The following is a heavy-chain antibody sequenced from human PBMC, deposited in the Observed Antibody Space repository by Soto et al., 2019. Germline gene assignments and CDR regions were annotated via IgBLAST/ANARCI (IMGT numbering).Heavy chain of an antibody. CDR3: ARDGGGTYCSSTSCPYGIDV. J-gene: IGHJ6*02. D-gene: IGHD2-2*01. Sequence: EVQLVESGGGLVKPGGSLRLSCAASGFTFSSYSMNWVRQAPGKGLEWVSSISSSSSYIYYADTVKGRFTISRDNANNSLYLQMNSLRDEDTAVYYCARDGGGTYCSSTSCPYGIDVWGQGTTVTVSS. V-gene: IGHV3-21*01. CDR2: ISSSSSYI. CDR1: GFTFSSYS.